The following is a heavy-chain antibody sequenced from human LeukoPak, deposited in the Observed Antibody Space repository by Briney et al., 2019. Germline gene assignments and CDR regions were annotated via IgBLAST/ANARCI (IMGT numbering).Heavy chain of an antibody. Sequence: ASVKVSCKTSGYTFTRYAMNWVRQAPGQGLEWMGWFNTNTGNPTYAQGFTGRFVFSLDTSVSTAYLQISSLKAEDTAVYYCASSYCSGGHCYPQQTVYYFDFWGQGTLVTVSS. CDR1: GYTFTRYA. D-gene: IGHD2-15*01. CDR2: FNTNTGNP. J-gene: IGHJ4*02. V-gene: IGHV7-4-1*02. CDR3: ASSYCSGGHCYPQQTVYYFDF.